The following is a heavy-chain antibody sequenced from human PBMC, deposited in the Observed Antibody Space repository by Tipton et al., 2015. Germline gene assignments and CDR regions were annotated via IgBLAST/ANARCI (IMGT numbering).Heavy chain of an antibody. Sequence: TLSLTCSVSGDSINRYYWSWIRQPPGKGLECIGEINDSGGTKYNPSLKSRVTMSVDTSKKQFSLKLTSVTAADTAVYYCACQDYDSLTRDYQTVDYWGQGTLVTVSS. J-gene: IGHJ4*02. D-gene: IGHD3-9*01. CDR2: INDSGGT. CDR3: ACQDYDSLTRDYQTVDY. CDR1: GDSINRYY. V-gene: IGHV4-59*04.